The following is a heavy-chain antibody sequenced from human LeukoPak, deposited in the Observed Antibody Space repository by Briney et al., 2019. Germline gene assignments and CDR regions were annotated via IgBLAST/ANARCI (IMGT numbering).Heavy chain of an antibody. J-gene: IGHJ4*02. Sequence: GGSLRLSCAASGFTFSFYPMHRVRQAPGKGLEWVALISYDGSTKYYADSVKGRFTMSRDNSKNILYLQVNSLRAEDTALYYCAKAYNSGIYGGFNCWGQGTLVTVSS. V-gene: IGHV3-30-3*01. D-gene: IGHD6-19*01. CDR3: AKAYNSGIYGGFNC. CDR2: ISYDGSTK. CDR1: GFTFSFYP.